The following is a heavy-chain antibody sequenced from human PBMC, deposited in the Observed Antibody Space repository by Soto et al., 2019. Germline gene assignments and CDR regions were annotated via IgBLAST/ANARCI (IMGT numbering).Heavy chain of an antibody. Sequence: PSETLSLTCSVSGDSISSHYWNWIRQPPGKGLEWIEYIYYTGSTRYNASLKSRVTISFDTSRTHFSLDLKSVTAADTAVYYCARGALGTGYEPFDFWGHGTLVTVSS. CDR2: IYYTGST. J-gene: IGHJ4*01. D-gene: IGHD5-12*01. CDR3: ARGALGTGYEPFDF. V-gene: IGHV4-59*11. CDR1: GDSISSHY.